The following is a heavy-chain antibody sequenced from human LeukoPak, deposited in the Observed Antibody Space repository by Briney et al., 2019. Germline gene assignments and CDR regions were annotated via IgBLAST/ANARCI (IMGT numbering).Heavy chain of an antibody. V-gene: IGHV3-7*01. CDR2: IKQDGSEK. CDR1: GFTFSRHW. J-gene: IGHJ4*02. D-gene: IGHD6-6*01. Sequence: GRSLRLSCAGSGFTFSRHWMSWVRQAPGKGLEWVANIKQDGSEKYYVDSVKGRFTISRDNAKNSLYLQMNSLRAEDTAVYYCARGSNSSSFRYYFDNWGQGTLVTVSS. CDR3: ARGSNSSSFRYYFDN.